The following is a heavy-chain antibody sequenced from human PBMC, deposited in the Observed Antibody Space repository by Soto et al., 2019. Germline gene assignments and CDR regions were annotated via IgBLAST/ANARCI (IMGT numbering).Heavy chain of an antibody. CDR1: GYTFTSYG. CDR3: ASETYYYGSGSYAGGY. J-gene: IGHJ4*02. Sequence: GASVKVSCKASGYTFTSYGISWVRQAPGQGLEWMGWISAYNGNTNYAQKLQGRVTMTTDTSTSTAYMELRSLRSDDTAVYYCASETYYYGSGSYAGGYWGQGTLVTVSS. CDR2: ISAYNGNT. V-gene: IGHV1-18*01. D-gene: IGHD3-10*01.